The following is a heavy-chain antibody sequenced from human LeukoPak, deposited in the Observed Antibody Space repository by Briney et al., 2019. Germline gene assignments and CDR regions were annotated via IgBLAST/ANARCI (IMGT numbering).Heavy chain of an antibody. D-gene: IGHD6-13*01. CDR3: ATGGIAAALKYSDAFDI. CDR1: GGSISSYY. CDR2: IYYSGGT. J-gene: IGHJ3*02. Sequence: SETLSLTCTVSGGSISSYYWSWIRQPPGKGLEWIGYIYYSGGTNYNPSLKSRVTISVDTSKNQFSLKLSSVTAADTAVYYCATGGIAAALKYSDAFDIWGQGTMVTVSS. V-gene: IGHV4-59*01.